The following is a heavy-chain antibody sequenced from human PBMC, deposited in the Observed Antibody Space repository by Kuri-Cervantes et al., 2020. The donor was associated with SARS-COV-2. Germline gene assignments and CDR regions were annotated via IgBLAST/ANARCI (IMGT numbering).Heavy chain of an antibody. D-gene: IGHD3-22*01. CDR1: GGSFSGYY. CDR2: INHSGST. J-gene: IGHJ5*02. Sequence: SQTLSLTCAVYGGSFSGYYWSWIRQPPGKGLEWIGEINHSGSTNYNPSLKSRVTISVDASKNKFSLKLSSVTAADTAVYYCARDDDISNGLDPWGQGTLVTVSS. V-gene: IGHV4-34*01. CDR3: ARDDDISNGLDP.